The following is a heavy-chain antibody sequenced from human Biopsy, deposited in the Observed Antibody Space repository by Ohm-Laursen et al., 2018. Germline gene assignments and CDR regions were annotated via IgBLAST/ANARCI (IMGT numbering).Heavy chain of an antibody. D-gene: IGHD3-10*01. J-gene: IGHJ5*02. V-gene: IGHV4-31*01. Sequence: SETLSLTCTVSGDSISSGVYYWNWFRQHPEKGLEWIGYISSGGYRKYTPSLQSLITISMGTSRNQFSLRLNSVTSADTAVYYCARAPYVSGSFGWFDPWGQGIVVTVPS. CDR2: ISSGGYR. CDR1: GDSISSGVYY. CDR3: ARAPYVSGSFGWFDP.